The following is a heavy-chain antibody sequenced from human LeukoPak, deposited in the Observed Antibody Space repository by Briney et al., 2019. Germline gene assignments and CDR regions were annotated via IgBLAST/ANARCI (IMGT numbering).Heavy chain of an antibody. CDR3: ASSYDFWSGPYMDV. CDR2: IYTSGST. Sequence: SETLSLTCTVSGGSISSYYWSWIRQPAGKGLEWIGRIYTSGSTNYNPSLKSRVTMSVDTSKNQFTLKLSSVTAADTAVYYCASSYDFWSGPYMDVWGKGTTVTVSS. V-gene: IGHV4-4*07. CDR1: GGSISSYY. D-gene: IGHD3-3*01. J-gene: IGHJ6*03.